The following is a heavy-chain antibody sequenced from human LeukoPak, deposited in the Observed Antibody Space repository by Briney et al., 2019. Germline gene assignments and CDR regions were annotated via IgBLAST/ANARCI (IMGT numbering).Heavy chain of an antibody. V-gene: IGHV1-2*02. CDR3: ARVTPYSSSWFQNDY. J-gene: IGHJ4*02. CDR1: GHTFTGYY. CDR2: INPNNGGT. Sequence: GASVKVSCKASGHTFTGYYMHWVRQAPGQGLEWMGWINPNNGGTNYAQKFQGRVTMTRDTSTSTAYMELSRLRSDDTAVYYCARVTPYSSSWFQNDYWGQGSLVTVSS. D-gene: IGHD6-13*01.